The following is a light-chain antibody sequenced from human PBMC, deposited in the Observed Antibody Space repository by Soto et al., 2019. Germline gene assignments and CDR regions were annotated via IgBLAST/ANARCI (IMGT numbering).Light chain of an antibody. CDR1: QSVSSNY. CDR3: QQYGSSPSLT. Sequence: ESVLTQSPGTLSLSPGERATLSCRASQSVSSNYLAWYQQKPGQAPRLLIYGASTRASGIPDRFSGRGSGTDFTLTISRLEPEDSAVYYCQQYGSSPSLTFGGGTKVDIK. CDR2: GAS. V-gene: IGKV3-20*01. J-gene: IGKJ4*01.